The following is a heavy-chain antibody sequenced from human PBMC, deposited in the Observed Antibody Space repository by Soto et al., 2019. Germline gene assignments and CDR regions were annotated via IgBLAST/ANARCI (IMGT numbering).Heavy chain of an antibody. CDR3: TTVLSPIPLYDILTGYYILHYYYGMDV. Sequence: EVQLVESGGGLVKPGGSLRLSCAASGFTFSNAWMSWVRQAPGKGLEWVGRIKSKTDGGTTDYAAPVKGRFTISRDDSKNTLYLQMNSLKTEDTAVYYCTTVLSPIPLYDILTGYYILHYYYGMDVWGQGTTVTVSS. CDR1: GFTFSNAW. D-gene: IGHD3-9*01. CDR2: IKSKTDGGTT. J-gene: IGHJ6*02. V-gene: IGHV3-15*01.